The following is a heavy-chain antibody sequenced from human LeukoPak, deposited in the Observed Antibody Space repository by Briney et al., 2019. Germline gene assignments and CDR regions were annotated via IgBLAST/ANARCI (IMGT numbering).Heavy chain of an antibody. J-gene: IGHJ5*02. Sequence: SSETLSLTCTVSGGYFNNNYFWAWIRQPPGEGLEWIGNVYYDGRTDYNPSLESRVTISVDPSNNNFFLNLNSVTAADTAVYFCARDRTARDYNSENRFDPWGQGILVTVSS. D-gene: IGHD5-24*01. V-gene: IGHV4-39*07. CDR1: GGYFNNNYF. CDR2: VYYDGRT. CDR3: ARDRTARDYNSENRFDP.